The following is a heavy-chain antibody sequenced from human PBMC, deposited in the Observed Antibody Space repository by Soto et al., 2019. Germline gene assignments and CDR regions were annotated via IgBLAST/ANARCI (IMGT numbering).Heavy chain of an antibody. V-gene: IGHV1-69*01. Sequence: SVKVYCKASGGTFSSYAISWVRQAPGQGLEWMGGIIPIFGTANYAQKFQGRVTITADESTSTAYMELSSLRSEDTAVYYCARSFDSGSYRSHFDYWGQGTLVTVSS. CDR1: GGTFSSYA. CDR3: ARSFDSGSYRSHFDY. D-gene: IGHD1-26*01. CDR2: IIPIFGTA. J-gene: IGHJ4*02.